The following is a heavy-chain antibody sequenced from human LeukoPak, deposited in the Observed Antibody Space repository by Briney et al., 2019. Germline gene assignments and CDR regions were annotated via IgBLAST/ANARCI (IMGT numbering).Heavy chain of an antibody. D-gene: IGHD4-17*01. V-gene: IGHV3-7*01. Sequence: GGSLRLSCIASGFNLSIYWVSWVRQAPGKGLEWVASIKEDGSDKYYVDSVKGRFTISRDNTKNSLFVQMSSLRAEDTDVYYCARLKYAVTIFDCWGRGILVSVSS. CDR2: IKEDGSDK. CDR1: GFNLSIYW. CDR3: ARLKYAVTIFDC. J-gene: IGHJ5*01.